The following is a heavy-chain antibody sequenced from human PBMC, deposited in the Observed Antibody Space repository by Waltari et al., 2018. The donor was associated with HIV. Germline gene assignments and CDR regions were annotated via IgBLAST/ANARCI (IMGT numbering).Heavy chain of an antibody. V-gene: IGHV1-18*01. D-gene: IGHD2-2*01. CDR3: ARRNCTSVSCYASLDY. Sequence: QVQLVQSGAEVKKPGASVQGSCKASGYTFPSYGSSWVGQVPGQGVGWRGWVSVYNGNTNYAQKLQGSVTMTSNTSTSTAYMELRSLRSDDTAVYYCARRNCTSVSCYASLDYWGQGTLVTVSS. J-gene: IGHJ4*02. CDR2: VSVYNGNT. CDR1: GYTFPSYG.